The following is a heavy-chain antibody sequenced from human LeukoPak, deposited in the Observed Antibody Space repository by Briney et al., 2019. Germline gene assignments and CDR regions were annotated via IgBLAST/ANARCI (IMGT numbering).Heavy chain of an antibody. Sequence: AGGSLRLSCAASGFTFSSYSMNWVRQAPGKGLEWVSSIGSSSSYIYYADSVKGRFTISRDNAKNSLYLQMNSLRAEDTAVYYCARDPDWGINYWGQGTLVTVSS. V-gene: IGHV3-21*01. CDR3: ARDPDWGINY. CDR2: IGSSSSYI. J-gene: IGHJ4*02. D-gene: IGHD7-27*01. CDR1: GFTFSSYS.